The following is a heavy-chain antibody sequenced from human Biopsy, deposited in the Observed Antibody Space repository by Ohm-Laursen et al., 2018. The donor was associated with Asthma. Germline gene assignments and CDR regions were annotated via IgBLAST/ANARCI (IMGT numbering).Heavy chain of an antibody. D-gene: IGHD2-2*01. CDR1: GGTFNTYV. Sequence: SVKVSCKSLGGTFNTYVIGWVRQAPGQGLEWMGGINSVFGTTTYPQKFQDRVTITSDDSTSTVYMELSSLRSEDTAVYYCARKAGSCISRTCYSLDFWGQRTLVTVSS. CDR2: INSVFGTT. V-gene: IGHV1-69*13. CDR3: ARKAGSCISRTCYSLDF. J-gene: IGHJ4*02.